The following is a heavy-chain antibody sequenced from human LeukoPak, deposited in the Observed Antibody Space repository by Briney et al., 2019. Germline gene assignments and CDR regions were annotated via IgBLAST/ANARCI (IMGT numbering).Heavy chain of an antibody. CDR3: ASEKSPERKTWLQLGAFDV. D-gene: IGHD5-24*01. V-gene: IGHV4-59*11. Sequence: SETLSLTCTVSGGSMSHHWSWIRQSPGKGLEWISHTASTNYNPSLKSRVTLSIDTSKSQLSFQLTSVTAADTAVYYCASEKSPERKTWLQLGAFDVWGQGTVVTVSS. CDR1: GGSMSHH. J-gene: IGHJ3*01. CDR2: SHTAST.